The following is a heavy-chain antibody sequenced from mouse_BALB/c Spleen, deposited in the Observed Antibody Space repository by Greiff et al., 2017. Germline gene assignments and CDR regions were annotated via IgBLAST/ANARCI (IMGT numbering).Heavy chain of an antibody. CDR3: ARDDSDPYYFDY. D-gene: IGHD2-12*01. V-gene: IGHV14-3*02. J-gene: IGHJ2*01. CDR1: GFNIKDTY. Sequence: VQLQQSGAELVKPGASVKLSCTASGFNIKDTYMHWVKQRPEQGLEWIGRIDPANGNTKYDPKFQGKATITADTSSNTAYLQLSSLTSEDTAFYYCARDDSDPYYFDYWGQGTTLTVSS. CDR2: IDPANGNT.